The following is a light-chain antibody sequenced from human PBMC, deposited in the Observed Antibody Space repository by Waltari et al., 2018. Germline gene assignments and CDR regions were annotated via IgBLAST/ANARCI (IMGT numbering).Light chain of an antibody. Sequence: QSVLTQPPSVSGTPGQRVTISCSGSRPTLGNNIVTWYQQVPGTTPKLLIYRDDQRPSGVPDRFSGSKSGTSASLAISGLRSEDEADYYCAAWDDSLNGRWEFGGGTKLTVL. CDR3: AAWDDSLNGRWE. V-gene: IGLV1-44*01. J-gene: IGLJ3*02. CDR1: RPTLGNNI. CDR2: RDD.